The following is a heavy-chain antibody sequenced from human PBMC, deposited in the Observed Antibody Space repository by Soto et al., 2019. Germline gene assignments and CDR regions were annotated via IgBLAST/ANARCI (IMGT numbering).Heavy chain of an antibody. Sequence: GASVKVSCKASGYTFTNYAIHWVRQAPGQRLEWMGWIDGGNGNTKYSQKFQGRVTITRDTSASTAYMDLSSLRSEDTAVYFCARIRSRSSWYSFDSWGQGTLVTVSS. D-gene: IGHD6-13*01. CDR3: ARIRSRSSWYSFDS. J-gene: IGHJ4*02. CDR2: IDGGNGNT. V-gene: IGHV1-3*01. CDR1: GYTFTNYA.